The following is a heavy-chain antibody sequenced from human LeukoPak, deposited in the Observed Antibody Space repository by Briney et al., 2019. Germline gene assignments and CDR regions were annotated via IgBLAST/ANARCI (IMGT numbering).Heavy chain of an antibody. CDR3: ATYIQRPPGMDV. Sequence: PGGSLRLSCAASGFTFSNYAMSWVRQAPGKGLEWVSYISGSGDTTFHADSAKGRSTVSRDNSKNTVYLQMNSLRAEDTALYFCATYIQRPPGMDVWGQGTMVTVSS. V-gene: IGHV3-23*01. D-gene: IGHD2-15*01. J-gene: IGHJ6*02. CDR2: ISGSGDTT. CDR1: GFTFSNYA.